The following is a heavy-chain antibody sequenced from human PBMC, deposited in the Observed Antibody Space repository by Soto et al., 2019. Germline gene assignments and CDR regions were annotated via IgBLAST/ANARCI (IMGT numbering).Heavy chain of an antibody. V-gene: IGHV5-51*01. CDR1: GYSFTSYW. D-gene: IGHD5-18*01. J-gene: IGHJ4*02. CDR3: ARQEIQLWLRGGYYFDP. Sequence: PGESLKISCKGSGYSFTSYWIGWVRQMPGKGLEWMGIIYPGDSDTRYSPSFQGQVTISADKSISTAYLQWSSLKASDTAMYYCARQEIQLWLRGGYYFDPWGPGTLVTVSS. CDR2: IYPGDSDT.